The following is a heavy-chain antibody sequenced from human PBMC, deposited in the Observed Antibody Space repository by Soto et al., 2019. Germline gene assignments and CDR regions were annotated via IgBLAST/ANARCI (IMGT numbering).Heavy chain of an antibody. CDR2: INAGNGNT. CDR3: ARSPVNYYGGNPEGDAFDI. D-gene: IGHD4-17*01. Sequence: ASVKVSCKASGYTFTSYAMHWVRQAPGQRLEWMGWINAGNGNTKYSQKFQGRVTITRDTSASTAYMELSSLGSEDTAGYYCARSPVNYYGGNPEGDAFDIWGQGTMVTVSS. J-gene: IGHJ3*02. CDR1: GYTFTSYA. V-gene: IGHV1-3*01.